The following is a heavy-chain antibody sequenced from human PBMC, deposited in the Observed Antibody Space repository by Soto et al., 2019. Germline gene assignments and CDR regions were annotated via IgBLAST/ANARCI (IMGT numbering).Heavy chain of an antibody. D-gene: IGHD6-19*01. CDR3: ATNRAVAGADYWYFDL. CDR1: GYTLTELS. CDR2: FDPEDGET. Sequence: QVQLVQSGAEVKKPGASVKVSCKVSGYTLTELSMHWVRQAPGKGLEWMGGFDPEDGETIYAQKFQGRVSMTEDTSTDTAYMELSSLRSEDTAVYYCATNRAVAGADYWYFDLWGRGTLVTVSS. V-gene: IGHV1-24*01. J-gene: IGHJ2*01.